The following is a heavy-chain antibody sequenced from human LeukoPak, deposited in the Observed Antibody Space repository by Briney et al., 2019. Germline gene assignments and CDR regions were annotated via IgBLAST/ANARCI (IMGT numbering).Heavy chain of an antibody. CDR2: LTGGSDNS. CDR1: GFTLSSSA. V-gene: IGHV3-23*01. D-gene: IGHD2-2*01. CDR3: ARDWGYCSSTSCYLDY. J-gene: IGHJ4*02. Sequence: GGSLRLSCAASGFTLSSSAMTWVRQAPGKGLEWVSSLTGGSDNSEHADSVKGRFSISRDNSKNTLYLQMNSLRAEDTAVYYCARDWGYCSSTSCYLDYWGQGTLVTVSS.